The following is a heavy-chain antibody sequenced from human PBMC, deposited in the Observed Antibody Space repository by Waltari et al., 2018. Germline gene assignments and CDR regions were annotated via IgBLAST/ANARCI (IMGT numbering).Heavy chain of an antibody. V-gene: IGHV3-7*01. Sequence: EVQLVESGGGLVQHGGSLSLACAASGFTFSNYWMSWVRQAPGKGLEWVANIRHDNSEIYYVDSVKGRFTISRDNAKNSLFLQMNSLRGEDTAVYYCARDPGRVGFDYWGQGTLVTVSS. D-gene: IGHD1-26*01. CDR3: ARDPGRVGFDY. J-gene: IGHJ4*02. CDR2: IRHDNSEI. CDR1: GFTFSNYW.